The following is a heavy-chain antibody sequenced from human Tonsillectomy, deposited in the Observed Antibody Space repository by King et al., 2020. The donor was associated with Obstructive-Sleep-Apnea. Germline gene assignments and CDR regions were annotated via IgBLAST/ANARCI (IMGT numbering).Heavy chain of an antibody. J-gene: IGHJ4*02. CDR3: AKQGYCSSTSCYEVYYFDY. D-gene: IGHD2-2*01. Sequence: VQLVQSGGGLVQPGRSLRLSCAASGFTFDDYAMHWVRQAPGKGLEWVSGISWNSGSIGYADSVKGRFTISRDNAKNSLYLQMNSLRAEDTALYYCAKQGYCSSTSCYEVYYFDYWGLGTLVTVSS. CDR1: GFTFDDYA. CDR2: ISWNSGSI. V-gene: IGHV3-9*01.